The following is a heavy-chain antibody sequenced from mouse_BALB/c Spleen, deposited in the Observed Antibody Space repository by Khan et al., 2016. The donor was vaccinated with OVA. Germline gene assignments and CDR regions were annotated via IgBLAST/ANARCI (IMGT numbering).Heavy chain of an antibody. V-gene: IGHV2-9-2*01. CDR2: IWTGGGT. CDR1: GFSLTSYD. J-gene: IGHJ1*01. D-gene: IGHD1-1*01. CDR3: VRMCQYYGSFYWYFDV. Sequence: QVQLKESGPGLVAPSQSLSITCTVSGFSLTSYDISWIRQPPGKGLEWLGVIWTGGGTNYNSAFMSRLSINKDNSKSQAFLKMNSLLTDDTAIYYWVRMCQYYGSFYWYFDVWGAGTTVTVSS.